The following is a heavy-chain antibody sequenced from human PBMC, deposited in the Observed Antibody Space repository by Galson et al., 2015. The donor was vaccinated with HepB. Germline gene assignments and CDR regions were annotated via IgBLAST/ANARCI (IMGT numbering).Heavy chain of an antibody. J-gene: IGHJ4*02. V-gene: IGHV3-53*01. D-gene: IGHD4-17*01. CDR3: ARVKKPTVTTIDY. CDR2: IYSVGST. Sequence: SLRLSCAASGFTVSSYYMSWVRQAPGMGLEWVSAIYSVGSTYYADSVKGRFTISRDNSKSTLYLQMNSLRADDTAVYYCARVKKPTVTTIDYWGQGTLVTVSS. CDR1: GFTVSSYY.